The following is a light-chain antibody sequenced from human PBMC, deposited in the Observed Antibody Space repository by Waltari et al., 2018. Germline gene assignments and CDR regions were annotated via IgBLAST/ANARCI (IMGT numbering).Light chain of an antibody. CDR3: QQANSFLPPT. CDR2: AAS. V-gene: IGKV1-12*01. Sequence: DIQMTQSPSSVSASIGDRVTITCRASQGISNWLAWYQQNPGKAPKLLIHAASNLRRGVPSRFSGNGSGTDFSLTISSLQPEDFATYYCQQANSFLPPTFGGGTKVEIK. J-gene: IGKJ4*01. CDR1: QGISNW.